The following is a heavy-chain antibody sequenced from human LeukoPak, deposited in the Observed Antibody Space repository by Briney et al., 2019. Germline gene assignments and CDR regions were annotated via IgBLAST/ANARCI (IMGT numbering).Heavy chain of an antibody. V-gene: IGHV4-61*01. CDR1: GGSVSSGSYY. D-gene: IGHD3-22*01. Sequence: PSETLSLTCTVSGGSVSSGSYYWSWIRQPPGKGLEWIGYIYNSGSTNYNPSLKSRVTISADTSKNQFSLKLTSVTAADTAVYFCAKDSPYDSSGYSIVRAFDIWGQGTMVTVSS. CDR3: AKDSPYDSSGYSIVRAFDI. CDR2: IYNSGST. J-gene: IGHJ3*02.